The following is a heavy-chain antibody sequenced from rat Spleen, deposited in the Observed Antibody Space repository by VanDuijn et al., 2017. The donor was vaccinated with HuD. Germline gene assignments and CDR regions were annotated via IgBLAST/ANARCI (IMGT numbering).Heavy chain of an antibody. CDR1: GFNFNDHW. V-gene: IGHV4-2*01. J-gene: IGHJ2*01. D-gene: IGHD5-1*01. Sequence: EVKLVESGGGLVQPGRSFKLSCAASGFNFNDHWMGWVRQAPGKGLEWIGEINKDSSTIKYIPSLKDKITISRDNAQNTLYLQMGKLGSEDTAIYYCARAELGVRDWGQGIMVTVSS. CDR3: ARAELGVRD. CDR2: INKDSSTI.